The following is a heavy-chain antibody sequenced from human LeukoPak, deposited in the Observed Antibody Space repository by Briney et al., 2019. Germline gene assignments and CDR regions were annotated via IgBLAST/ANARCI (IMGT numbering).Heavy chain of an antibody. J-gene: IGHJ4*02. CDR3: ARVPHLAVPDIRLCYFDY. CDR2: IYRSGST. D-gene: IGHD6-19*01. V-gene: IGHV4-38-2*02. Sequence: SETLPLNCTVSDYSITDGYLWGWIRQPPGKGLGWIGSIYRSGSTYYNPSLKSRVTISVDTSKNQFSLKLSSVTAADTAVYYGARVPHLAVPDIRLCYFDYWGQGTLVTVSS. CDR1: DYSITDGYL.